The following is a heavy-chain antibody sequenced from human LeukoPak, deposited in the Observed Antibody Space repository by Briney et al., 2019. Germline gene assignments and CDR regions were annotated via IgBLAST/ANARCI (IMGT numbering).Heavy chain of an antibody. D-gene: IGHD6-13*01. J-gene: IGHJ5*01. Sequence: GESLKISCKGSGYSFTSYWIGWGRHMPGKGLEWMGIIYSGDSDTRYSPSFQGQVTISADKCISTAYLQWSSLKASDTALYYLVKVAAAGCSWFDSWGEGALVTVSS. CDR3: VKVAAAGCSWFDS. V-gene: IGHV5-51*01. CDR1: GYSFTSYW. CDR2: IYSGDSDT.